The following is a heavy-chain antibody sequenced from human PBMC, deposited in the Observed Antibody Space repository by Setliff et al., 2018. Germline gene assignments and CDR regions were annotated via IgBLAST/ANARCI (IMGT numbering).Heavy chain of an antibody. D-gene: IGHD2-2*01. CDR2: IIPNFGTT. Sequence: ASVKVSCKASGGTFRSYGISWVRQAPGQGLEWMGGIIPNFGTTSYAQKFQGRVTITTDESTNTAYMELSSLRSDDTAVFYCAREVVVVKSAINYYYYVDVWGKGTTVTVSS. V-gene: IGHV1-69*05. CDR1: GGTFRSYG. J-gene: IGHJ6*03. CDR3: AREVVVVKSAINYYYYVDV.